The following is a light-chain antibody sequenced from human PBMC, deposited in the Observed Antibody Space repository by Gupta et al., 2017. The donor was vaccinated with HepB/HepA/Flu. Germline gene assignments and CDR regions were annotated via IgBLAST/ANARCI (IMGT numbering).Light chain of an antibody. J-gene: IGKJ5*01. CDR1: QDITSY. CDR3: QQLNTYPIT. CDR2: AAS. V-gene: IGKV1-9*01. Sequence: DMQLTQPPSFLSASVGDRVTITCRASQDITSYLAWYQQKPGKAPKLLIYAASTLQNGVPSKFSGSGSGTEFTLTISSLQPEDFASYYCQQLNTYPITFGQGTRLEIK.